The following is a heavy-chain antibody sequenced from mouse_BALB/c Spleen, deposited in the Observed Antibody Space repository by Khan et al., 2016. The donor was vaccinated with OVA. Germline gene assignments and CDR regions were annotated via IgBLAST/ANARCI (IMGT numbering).Heavy chain of an antibody. CDR2: IWAGGSK. J-gene: IGHJ4*01. V-gene: IGHV2-6-5*01. CDR1: GFSLTDYA. CDR3: AKDPPYYAMDY. Sequence: VQLVESGPGLVAPSQSLSITCTVSGFSLTDYAVSWIRQPPGKGLEWLGIIWAGGSKNYNSALKSRLSISKDNSRSQAFLNMNSLQTDDTAFYSSAKDPPYYAMDYWGQGTSVTVSS.